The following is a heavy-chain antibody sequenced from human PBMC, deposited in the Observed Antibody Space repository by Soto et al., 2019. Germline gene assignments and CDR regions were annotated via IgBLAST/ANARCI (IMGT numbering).Heavy chain of an antibody. Sequence: GGSLRLSCAASGFTFSDYYMSWIRQAPGKGLEWVSYISSSGTNIYYADSVKGRFTISRDNAKNSLYLQMNSLRAEDTAVYFCARSFYYYYMDVWGKGTTVTVSS. CDR2: ISSSGTNI. V-gene: IGHV3-11*01. CDR1: GFTFSDYY. J-gene: IGHJ6*03. CDR3: ARSFYYYYMDV.